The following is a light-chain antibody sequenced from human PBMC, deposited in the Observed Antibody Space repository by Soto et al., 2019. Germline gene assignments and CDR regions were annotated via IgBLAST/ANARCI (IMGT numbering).Light chain of an antibody. CDR1: TGAVTSGHY. J-gene: IGLJ1*01. CDR2: DTN. V-gene: IGLV7-46*01. CDR3: LLSFSGDDYV. Sequence: QAVVTQEPSLTVSPGGTVTFTCGSNTGAVTSGHYAYWFQQKPGQAPRTLIYDTNNKHSWTPARFSGSLLGGKAALTLSGAQPEDEAEYYCLLSFSGDDYVFGTGTKVTVL.